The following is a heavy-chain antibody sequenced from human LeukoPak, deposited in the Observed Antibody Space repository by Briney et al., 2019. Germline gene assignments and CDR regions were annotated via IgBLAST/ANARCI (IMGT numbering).Heavy chain of an antibody. Sequence: GGPLRLSCAASGFTFNTYEMNWVRQAPGKGLEWVLYISSGGSSIYSADSVKSRFTISRDNAKNSLYLQMNSLRAEDTAVYYCAKRQFYYYGMDVWGQGTTVTVSS. V-gene: IGHV3-48*03. CDR1: GFTFNTYE. CDR2: ISSGGSSI. CDR3: AKRQFYYYGMDV. J-gene: IGHJ6*02. D-gene: IGHD5-24*01.